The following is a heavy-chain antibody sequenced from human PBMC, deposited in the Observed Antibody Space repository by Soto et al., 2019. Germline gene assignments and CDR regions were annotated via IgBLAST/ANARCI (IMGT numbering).Heavy chain of an antibody. J-gene: IGHJ4*02. CDR1: GFSLSNARMG. V-gene: IGHV2-26*01. CDR2: IFSNDEK. Sequence: QVTLKESGPVLVKPTETLTLTCTVSGFSLSNARMGVSWIRQPPGKALEWLAHIFSNDEKSYSTFLKSRLTISKDTAKSQVVLTMTNMDPVDTATYYCARTRGTGYCSGGSCYWTFDYWGQGTLVTVSS. D-gene: IGHD2-15*01. CDR3: ARTRGTGYCSGGSCYWTFDY.